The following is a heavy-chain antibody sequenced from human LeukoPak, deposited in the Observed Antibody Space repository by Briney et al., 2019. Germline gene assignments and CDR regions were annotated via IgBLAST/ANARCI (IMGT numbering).Heavy chain of an antibody. CDR1: GFTFSSYW. D-gene: IGHD6-13*01. CDR2: IKQDGSEK. CDR3: AKGPAYSSSWYSLLGDY. J-gene: IGHJ4*02. V-gene: IGHV3-7*01. Sequence: GGSLRLSCAASGFTFSSYWMSWVRQAPGKGLEWVANIKQDGSEKYYVDSVKGRFTISRENAKNSLFLQMNSLRAEDTAVYYCAKGPAYSSSWYSLLGDYWGQGTLVTVSS.